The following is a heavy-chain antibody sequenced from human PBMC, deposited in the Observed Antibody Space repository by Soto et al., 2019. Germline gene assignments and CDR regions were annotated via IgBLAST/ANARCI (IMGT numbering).Heavy chain of an antibody. V-gene: IGHV4-61*01. CDR3: ARLGITAAGPPYFDY. CDR1: GGSVSSGSYY. D-gene: IGHD6-13*01. J-gene: IGHJ4*02. CDR2: IYYSGSN. Sequence: SETLSLTCTVSGGSVSSGSYYWSWIRQPPGKGLEWIGYIYYSGSNNYNPSLKSPVTISVDTSKNQFSLKLSSVTAADTAVYYCARLGITAAGPPYFDYWGQGTLVTVSS.